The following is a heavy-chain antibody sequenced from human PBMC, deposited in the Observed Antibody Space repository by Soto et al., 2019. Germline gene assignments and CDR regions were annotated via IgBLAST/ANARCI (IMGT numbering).Heavy chain of an antibody. CDR2: ISDSGYTT. CDR1: GFRFSTYA. D-gene: IGHD6-13*01. Sequence: PGGSLRLSCAASGFRFSTYAVYWVRQAPGKGLEWVSAISDSGYTTYYADSVKGRFTISRDNSKNTAYLQMNSLSADDTAVYYCAKDLAVAGAHYYGMDVWGQGTTLTVSS. J-gene: IGHJ6*02. CDR3: AKDLAVAGAHYYGMDV. V-gene: IGHV3-23*01.